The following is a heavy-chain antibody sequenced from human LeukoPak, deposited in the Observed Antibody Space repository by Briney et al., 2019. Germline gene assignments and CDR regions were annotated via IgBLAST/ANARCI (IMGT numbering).Heavy chain of an antibody. J-gene: IGHJ6*03. D-gene: IGHD6-19*01. CDR1: GGSISSYY. CDR3: ARGADDYMDV. CDR2: IYYSGST. Sequence: SSETLSLTCTVSGGSISSYYWSWIRQPPGKGLEWLGYIYYSGSTNYNPSLKSRVTISVDTSKNQFSLKLSSVTAADTAVYYCARGADDYMDVWGKGTTVTVSS. V-gene: IGHV4-59*01.